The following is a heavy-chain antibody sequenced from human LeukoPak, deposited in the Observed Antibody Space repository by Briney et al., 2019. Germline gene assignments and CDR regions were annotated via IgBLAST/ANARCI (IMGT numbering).Heavy chain of an antibody. Sequence: PGGSLRLSCAASGFTFSSYAMSWVRQAPGKGLEWVSLISYDESSEYYADSVKGRFTISRDNSKNTLYLQMNSLRADGTAVYYCARTQHSSGWYPNAFDVWGQGTMVTVSS. CDR2: ISYDESSE. D-gene: IGHD6-19*01. J-gene: IGHJ3*01. CDR1: GFTFSSYA. V-gene: IGHV3-30*04. CDR3: ARTQHSSGWYPNAFDV.